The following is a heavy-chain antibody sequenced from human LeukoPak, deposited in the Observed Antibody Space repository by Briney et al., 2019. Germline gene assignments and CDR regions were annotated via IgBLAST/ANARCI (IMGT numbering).Heavy chain of an antibody. D-gene: IGHD1-26*01. CDR1: GDSMHSYY. V-gene: IGHV4-4*07. Sequence: SETLSLTCTVSGDSMHSYYWSWIRQSPEKGLEWIGRAYSGVNAYYNPSLQSRVTISVDKSNNQFSLDLTSVTAADTALYYCAREKSGTLSRAYYYIDVWGKGITVTVSS. CDR2: AYSGVNA. J-gene: IGHJ6*03. CDR3: AREKSGTLSRAYYYIDV.